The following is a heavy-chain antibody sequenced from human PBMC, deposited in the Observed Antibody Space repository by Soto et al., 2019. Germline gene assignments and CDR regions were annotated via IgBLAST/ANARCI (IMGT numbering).Heavy chain of an antibody. CDR3: AKDHRGVDGLWFGELFLAGGMDV. J-gene: IGHJ6*02. CDR1: GFTFSIYG. CDR2: ISYDGSNK. Sequence: PGASLRLSCEASGFTFSIYGMHWVRQAPGKGLEWVAVISYDGSNKYYADSVKGRFTISRDNSKNTLYLQMNSLRAEDTAVYYCAKDHRGVDGLWFGELFLAGGMDVWGQGT. D-gene: IGHD3-10*01. V-gene: IGHV3-30*18.